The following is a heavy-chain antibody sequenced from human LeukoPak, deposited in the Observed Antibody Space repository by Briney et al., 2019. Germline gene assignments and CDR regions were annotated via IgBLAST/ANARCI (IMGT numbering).Heavy chain of an antibody. CDR1: GFTFNTYF. V-gene: IGHV3-74*01. CDR2: IGTDGTDT. CDR3: ARSGPEQWGSNFYFYMDV. Sequence: GGSLRLSCAVSGFTFNTYFMHWVRQSPGKGLVWVSHIGTDGTDTAYADSVKGRFTISRDNAKDTLYLQMHSLRAEDTAVYYCARSGPEQWGSNFYFYMDVWGKGTTLTVSS. J-gene: IGHJ6*03. D-gene: IGHD1-26*01.